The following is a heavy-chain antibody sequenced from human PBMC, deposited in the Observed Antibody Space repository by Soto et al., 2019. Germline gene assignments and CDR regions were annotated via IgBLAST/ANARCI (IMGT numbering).Heavy chain of an antibody. D-gene: IGHD3-10*01. Sequence: ASVKVSCKASGYTFTSYDINWVRQATGQGLEWMGWMNPNSGNTGYAQKFQGRVTMTRNTSISTAYMELSSPRSEDTAVYYCARAVIYYGSGSYFLWFVPWGQGTLVTVSS. CDR2: MNPNSGNT. J-gene: IGHJ5*02. CDR3: ARAVIYYGSGSYFLWFVP. V-gene: IGHV1-8*01. CDR1: GYTFTSYD.